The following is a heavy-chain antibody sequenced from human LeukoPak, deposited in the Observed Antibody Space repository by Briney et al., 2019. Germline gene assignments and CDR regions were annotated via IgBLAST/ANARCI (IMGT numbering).Heavy chain of an antibody. CDR2: INAGNGNT. J-gene: IGHJ4*02. CDR3: ARDGGYSYGYFFDY. D-gene: IGHD5-18*01. CDR1: GYTFTSYA. Sequence: ASVKVSCKASGYTFTSYAMHWVRQAPGQRLEWMGWINAGNGNTKYSQKFQGRVTITRDTSASTAYMELSSLRSEDTAVYYCARDGGYSYGYFFDYWGQGTLVTVSS. V-gene: IGHV1-3*01.